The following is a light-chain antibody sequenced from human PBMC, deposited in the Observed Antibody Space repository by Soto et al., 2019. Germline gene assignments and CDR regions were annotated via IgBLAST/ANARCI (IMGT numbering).Light chain of an antibody. CDR1: QNIVDY. J-gene: IGKJ4*01. CDR2: SSS. Sequence: DIQMTQSPSSLSASAGDTVTITCRASQNIVDYLSWYQQKPGKAPKLLMYSSSILHDGVSSRFSGDGSGTAFTLTITGLQYEDFATYYCLQTFTTHITFGGGTKADIK. CDR3: LQTFTTHIT. V-gene: IGKV1-39*01.